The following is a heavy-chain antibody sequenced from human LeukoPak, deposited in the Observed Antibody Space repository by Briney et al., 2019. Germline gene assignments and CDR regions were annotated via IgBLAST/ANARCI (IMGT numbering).Heavy chain of an antibody. Sequence: GGSLRLSCAASGFTFGSYAMSWVRQAPGKGLEWVSAISGSGGSTYYADSVKGRFTISRGNSKNTLYLQMNSLRAEDTAVYYCASRIDVWGSYRYFDYWGQGTLVTVSS. D-gene: IGHD3-16*02. J-gene: IGHJ4*02. CDR1: GFTFGSYA. CDR3: ASRIDVWGSYRYFDY. CDR2: ISGSGGST. V-gene: IGHV3-23*01.